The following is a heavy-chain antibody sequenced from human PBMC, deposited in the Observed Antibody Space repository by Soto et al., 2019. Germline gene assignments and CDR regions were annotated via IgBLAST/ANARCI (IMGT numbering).Heavy chain of an antibody. D-gene: IGHD1-1*01. CDR3: ARGRYGDY. J-gene: IGHJ4*02. CDR2: ISAHNGNT. CDR1: GYDFTTYG. Sequence: QVHLVQSGAEVKKPGASVKVSCKGSGYDFTTYGITWVRQAPGQGLEWMALISAHNGNTDNAQKLQGRVTVTRDTSTSTAYMELRSLRSDDTAMYYCARGRYGDYWGQGALVTVSS. V-gene: IGHV1-18*01.